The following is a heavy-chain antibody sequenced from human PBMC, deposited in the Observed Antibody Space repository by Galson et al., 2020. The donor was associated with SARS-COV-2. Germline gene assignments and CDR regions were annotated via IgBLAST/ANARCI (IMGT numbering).Heavy chain of an antibody. V-gene: IGHV4-30-2*06. CDR3: VRTQAAYCSSFSCIFYFAS. D-gene: IGHD2-2*01. J-gene: IGHJ4*02. Sequence: SAESQASETLSLTCTVSGGSVSGDGDAWSWVRQSPGTGLEWIGYVSRSGRTSYNPSLKPRVSMSLDRSENQFSLELTSVTAADTAMYYCVRTQAAYCSSFSCIFYFASWGQGSLVTVSS. CDR2: VSRSGRT. CDR1: GGSVSGDGDA.